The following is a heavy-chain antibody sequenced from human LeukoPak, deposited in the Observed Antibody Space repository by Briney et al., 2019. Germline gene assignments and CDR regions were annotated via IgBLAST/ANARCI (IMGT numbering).Heavy chain of an antibody. V-gene: IGHV1-2*02. CDR1: GYTFTGYY. D-gene: IGHD3-22*01. Sequence: ASVKVSCKASGYTFTGYYMHWLRQAPGQGLEWMGWINPNSGGTNYAQKFQGRVTMTRDTSITTAYMDLSGLRSDDTAVYYCARGRDYYDNSGVDQWGQGTLVTVSS. CDR3: ARGRDYYDNSGVDQ. J-gene: IGHJ4*02. CDR2: INPNSGGT.